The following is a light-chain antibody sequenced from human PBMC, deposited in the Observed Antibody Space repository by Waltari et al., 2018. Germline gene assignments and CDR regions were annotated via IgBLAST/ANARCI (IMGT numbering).Light chain of an antibody. CDR1: QSVLDSSNNNRY. V-gene: IGKV4-1*01. CDR2: WAS. CDR3: HQYYIRPGT. Sequence: DIVMTQSPDSLAVSLGERATINCKSSQSVLDSSNNNRYLAWYQQKPGQPPKLVIYWASTRDSGVPDRFSGSGSGTEFTLTIGSLQAEDVAIYYCHQYYIRPGTFGQGTRVEIK. J-gene: IGKJ1*01.